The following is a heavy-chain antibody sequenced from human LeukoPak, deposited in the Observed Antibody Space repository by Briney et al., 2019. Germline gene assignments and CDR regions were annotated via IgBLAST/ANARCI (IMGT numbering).Heavy chain of an antibody. CDR1: GGSISSGDYY. D-gene: IGHD5-18*01. J-gene: IGHJ4*02. Sequence: SETLSLTCNVSGGSISSGDYYWSWIRQPPGKGLEWIGYIYYSGSTYYNPSLKSRVTVSVDTSKNQFSLKLSSVTAADTAVYYCARVLQWGYSSPWGQGTLVTVSS. V-gene: IGHV4-30-4*08. CDR3: ARVLQWGYSSP. CDR2: IYYSGST.